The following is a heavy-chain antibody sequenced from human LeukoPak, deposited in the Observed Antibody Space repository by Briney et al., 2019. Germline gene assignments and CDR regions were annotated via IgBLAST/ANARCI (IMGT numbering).Heavy chain of an antibody. J-gene: IGHJ4*02. CDR3: ARHLGDGEPIFDY. Sequence: GSLRLSCAASGFTFSSYAMSWIRLPPGRGLEWIGYIYYSGSTNYNPSLKSRVTISVDTSKDQFSLKVSSVTAADTAVYYCARHLGDGEPIFDYWGQGALVTVSS. D-gene: IGHD1-26*01. V-gene: IGHV4-59*08. CDR2: IYYSGST. CDR1: GFTFSSYA.